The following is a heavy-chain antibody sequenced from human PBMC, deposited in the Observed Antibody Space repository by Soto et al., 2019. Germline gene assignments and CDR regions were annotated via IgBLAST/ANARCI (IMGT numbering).Heavy chain of an antibody. CDR2: NNSYNGVT. J-gene: IGHJ4*02. CDR3: ARDRYNRGSFDY. D-gene: IGHD1-1*01. V-gene: IGHV1-18*01. CDR1: GYTFTDYG. Sequence: QVQLVQSGAEVKKPGASVKVSCKASGYTFTDYGITWVRQAPGRALQWAGWNNSYNGVTNNAQSFQGRVSMTTDTSTSTAYLELNSLRSDDTAVYYCARDRYNRGSFDYWGQGSLVTVSS.